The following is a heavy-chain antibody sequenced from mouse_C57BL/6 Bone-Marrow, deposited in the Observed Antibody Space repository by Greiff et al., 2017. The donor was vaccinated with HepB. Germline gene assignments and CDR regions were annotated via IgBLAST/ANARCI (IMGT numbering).Heavy chain of an antibody. CDR1: GYTFTSYW. D-gene: IGHD1-1*01. CDR3: AIDYYGSSSWFAY. Sequence: VQLQQPGAELVRPGTSVKLSCKASGYTFTSYWMHWVKQRPGQGLEWIGVIDPSDSYTNYNQKFKGKATLTVDTSASTADMQLSSLTSEDSAVYYCAIDYYGSSSWFAYWGQGTLVTVSA. CDR2: IDPSDSYT. V-gene: IGHV1-59*01. J-gene: IGHJ3*01.